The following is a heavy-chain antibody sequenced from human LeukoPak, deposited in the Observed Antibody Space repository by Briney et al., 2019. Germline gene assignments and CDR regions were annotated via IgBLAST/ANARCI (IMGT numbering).Heavy chain of an antibody. Sequence: GGSLRLSCAASGFTFSSYWMHWVRQAPGKGLVWVSRINSDGSSTSYADSVKGRFTISRDNAKNTLYLQINSLRAEDTAVYYCARGKMTTECDYWGQGTLVTVSS. CDR2: INSDGSST. J-gene: IGHJ4*02. V-gene: IGHV3-74*01. CDR1: GFTFSSYW. CDR3: ARGKMTTECDY. D-gene: IGHD4-11*01.